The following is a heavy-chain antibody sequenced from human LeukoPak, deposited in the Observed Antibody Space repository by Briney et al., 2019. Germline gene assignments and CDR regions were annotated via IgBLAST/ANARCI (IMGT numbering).Heavy chain of an antibody. Sequence: GGSLRLSCAASGFTFSSYGMHWVRQAPGKGLEWVSSIGGSGAGTYYADTVKGRFTISRDNSKNTLYLQMDRLRAEDTAIYFCARTSSNFDYWGQGTLVTVSS. J-gene: IGHJ4*02. CDR2: IGGSGAGT. V-gene: IGHV3-23*01. D-gene: IGHD6-6*01. CDR1: GFTFSSYG. CDR3: ARTSSNFDY.